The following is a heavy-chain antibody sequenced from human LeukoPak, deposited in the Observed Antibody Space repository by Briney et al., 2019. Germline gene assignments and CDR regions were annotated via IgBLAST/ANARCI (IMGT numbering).Heavy chain of an antibody. CDR1: GYTFTGYY. Sequence: ASVKVSCKASGYTFTGYYMHWVRQAPGQGLEWMGWINSNSGDTNYAQKFQGRVTMTRDTSISTAYMELSRLRSDDTAVYYCAKEPHYDLLTGYALGYLDLWGRGTLLTVSS. J-gene: IGHJ2*01. D-gene: IGHD3-9*01. CDR3: AKEPHYDLLTGYALGYLDL. CDR2: INSNSGDT. V-gene: IGHV1-2*02.